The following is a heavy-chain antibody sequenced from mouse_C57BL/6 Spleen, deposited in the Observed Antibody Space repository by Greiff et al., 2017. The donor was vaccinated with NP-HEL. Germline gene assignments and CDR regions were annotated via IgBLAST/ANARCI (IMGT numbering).Heavy chain of an antibody. CDR2: ISDGGSYT. CDR1: GFTFSSYA. V-gene: IGHV5-4*01. CDR3: ARDQPSDYFDY. J-gene: IGHJ2*01. Sequence: EVQGVESGGGLVKPGGSLKLSCAASGFTFSSYAMSWVRQTPEKRLEWVATISDGGSYTYYPDNVKGRFTISRDNAKNNLYLQMSHLKSEDTAMYYCARDQPSDYFDYWGQGTTLTVSS.